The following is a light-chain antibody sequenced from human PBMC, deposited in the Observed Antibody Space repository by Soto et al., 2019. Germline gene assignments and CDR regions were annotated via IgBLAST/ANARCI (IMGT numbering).Light chain of an antibody. CDR2: GAS. CDR3: QQYGSSPMYT. V-gene: IGKV3-20*01. J-gene: IGKJ2*01. CDR1: QSVSSSY. Sequence: EIMLTQSPGTLSLYPGERATLSCRASQSVSSSYLAWYQQKPGQAPRLLIYGASGRATGIPDRFSGSGSGTDFTLTISRLEPEDFAVYYCQQYGSSPMYTFGQGTKLEIK.